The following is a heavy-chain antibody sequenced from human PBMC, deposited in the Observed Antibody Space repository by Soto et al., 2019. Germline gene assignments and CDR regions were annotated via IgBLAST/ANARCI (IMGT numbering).Heavy chain of an antibody. J-gene: IGHJ3*01. V-gene: IGHV4-4*02. CDR3: ATSSWFSIDA. D-gene: IGHD6-13*01. CDR2: IYHSGTT. CDR1: SDSIDSSTW. Sequence: SETLSLTCDVSSDSIDSSTWWSWVRQPPGKGLEWIGEIYHSGTTNYNPSLTSRAAMSVDKSTKQFSLKLTSVTAADTAVYYCATSSWFSIDAWGQGTMVTVSS.